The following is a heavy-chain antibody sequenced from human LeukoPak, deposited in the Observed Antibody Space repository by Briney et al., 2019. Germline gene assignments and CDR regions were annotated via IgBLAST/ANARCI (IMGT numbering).Heavy chain of an antibody. CDR1: GFTFSIYP. CDR3: AKDLIGGNIVATIPEC. D-gene: IGHD5-12*01. V-gene: IGHV3-23*01. CDR2: ISGRGGST. Sequence: PGGSLRLSCVASGFTFSIYPMSWVRQAPGKGLEWVSGISGRGGSTDYADSVKGWFAISRDNAKNTLYLQMNSLRVEDTAVYYCAKDLIGGNIVATIPECWGQGTLVTVSS. J-gene: IGHJ4*02.